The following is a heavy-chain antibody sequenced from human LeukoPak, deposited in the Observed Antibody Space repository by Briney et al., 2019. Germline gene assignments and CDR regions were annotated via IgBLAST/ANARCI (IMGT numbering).Heavy chain of an antibody. V-gene: IGHV1-18*01. CDR2: ISAYNGNT. J-gene: IGHJ4*02. Sequence: ASVKVSCKASGYTFTSYGISWVRQAPGQGLEWMGWISAYNGNTNYAQKLQGRVTMTTDTSTSTAYMELRSLRSDDTAVYYCARVSPGYYDFWSGYYQDFDYWGQGTLVTVSS. CDR3: ARVSPGYYDFWSGYYQDFDY. D-gene: IGHD3-3*01. CDR1: GYTFTSYG.